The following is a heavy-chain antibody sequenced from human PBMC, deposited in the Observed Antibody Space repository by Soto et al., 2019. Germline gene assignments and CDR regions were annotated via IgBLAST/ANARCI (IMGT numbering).Heavy chain of an antibody. Sequence: EVQLVESGGGLVQPGGSLRLSCAASGFTFSSYSMNWVGQAPGKGLEWVSYISSSSSTIYYADSVKGRFTISRDNSKNSVYLQMNSLRAEDTAVYYCARDPPPTYGYYDLNWFDPWGQGTLVTVSS. CDR2: ISSSSSTI. J-gene: IGHJ5*02. CDR1: GFTFSSYS. V-gene: IGHV3-48*01. CDR3: ARDPPPTYGYYDLNWFDP. D-gene: IGHD4-17*01.